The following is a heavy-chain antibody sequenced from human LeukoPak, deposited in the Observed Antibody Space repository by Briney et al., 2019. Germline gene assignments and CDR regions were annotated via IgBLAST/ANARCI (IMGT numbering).Heavy chain of an antibody. Sequence: ASVKVSCKASGYMFINYGISWVRQAPGQGLEWMGWISAYNGGTKYVQKFEGRVTMTTDTSTSTAYMELRSLRSDDTAVYYCARFSYDILTGYSQGAFDIWGQGTMVTVSS. CDR1: GYMFINYG. CDR2: ISAYNGGT. CDR3: ARFSYDILTGYSQGAFDI. D-gene: IGHD3-9*01. J-gene: IGHJ3*02. V-gene: IGHV1-18*01.